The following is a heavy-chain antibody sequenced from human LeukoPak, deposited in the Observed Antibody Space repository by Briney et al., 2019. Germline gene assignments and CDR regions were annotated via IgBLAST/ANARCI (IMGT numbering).Heavy chain of an antibody. V-gene: IGHV3-23*01. CDR3: AKVLNWNFAYFDY. D-gene: IGHD1-1*01. CDR1: GFTFSSYG. Sequence: GGSLRLSCAASGFTFSSYGMSWVRQAPGKGLEWVSAISGSGGSTYYADSVKGRFTISRDNSKNTLYLQMNSLRAEDTAVYYCAKVLNWNFAYFDYWGQGTLVTVSS. CDR2: ISGSGGST. J-gene: IGHJ4*02.